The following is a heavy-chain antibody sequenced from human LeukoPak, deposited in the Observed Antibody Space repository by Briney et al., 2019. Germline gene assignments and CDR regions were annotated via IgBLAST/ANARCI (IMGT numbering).Heavy chain of an antibody. CDR1: GGSISSGGYY. D-gene: IGHD2-15*01. J-gene: IGHJ3*02. Sequence: SETLSLTCTVPGGSISSGGYYWSWIRQHPGKGLEWIGYIYYSGSTYYNPSLKSRVTISVDTSKNQFSLKLSSVTAADTAVYYCAGGIVVVAATPFAFDIWGQGTMVTVSS. CDR3: AGGIVVVAATPFAFDI. CDR2: IYYSGST. V-gene: IGHV4-31*03.